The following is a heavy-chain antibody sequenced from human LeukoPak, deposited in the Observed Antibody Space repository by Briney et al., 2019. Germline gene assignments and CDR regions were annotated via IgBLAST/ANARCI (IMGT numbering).Heavy chain of an antibody. Sequence: SETLSLTCTVSGGSISSYYWSWIRQPPGMGLEWIGYIYYSGSTNYNPSLKSRVTISVDTSKNQFSLKLSSVTAADTAVYYCARGLRSMVRGVHVEFFDYWGQGTLVTVSS. CDR1: GGSISSYY. V-gene: IGHV4-59*08. CDR2: IYYSGST. CDR3: ARGLRSMVRGVHVEFFDY. D-gene: IGHD3-10*01. J-gene: IGHJ4*02.